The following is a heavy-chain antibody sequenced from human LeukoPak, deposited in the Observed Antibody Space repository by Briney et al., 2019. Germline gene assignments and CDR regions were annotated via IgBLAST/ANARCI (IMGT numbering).Heavy chain of an antibody. CDR2: ISWNGGNI. CDR1: GFTFDDYA. Sequence: PGGSLRLSCAASGFTFDDYAMHWVRQAPGKGLEWVSGISWNGGNIGYADSVKGRFIISRDNARNSLYLQKNSLRAEDMALYYCAKGSKGVAGTWFGPWGPGNLGTLSS. V-gene: IGHV3-9*03. J-gene: IGHJ5*02. D-gene: IGHD6-19*01. CDR3: AKGSKGVAGTWFGP.